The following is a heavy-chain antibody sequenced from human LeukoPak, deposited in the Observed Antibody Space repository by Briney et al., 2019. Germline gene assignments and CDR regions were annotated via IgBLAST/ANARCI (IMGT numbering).Heavy chain of an antibody. CDR3: ARGLYYYGSGSYFDY. CDR1: GGSISSSNW. J-gene: IGHJ4*02. CDR2: IYYSGST. Sequence: PSETLSLTCAVSGGSISSSNWWSWVRQPPGKGLEWIGYIYYSGSTYYNPSLKSRVTISVDTSKNQFSLKLSSVTAADTAVYYCARGLYYYGSGSYFDYWGQGTLVTVSS. V-gene: IGHV4-30-4*01. D-gene: IGHD3-10*01.